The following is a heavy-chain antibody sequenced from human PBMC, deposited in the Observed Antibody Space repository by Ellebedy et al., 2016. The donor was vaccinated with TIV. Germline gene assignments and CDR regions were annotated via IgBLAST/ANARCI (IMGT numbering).Heavy chain of an antibody. Sequence: GESLKISCAASGFTFSNYWMSWVRQAPGKGLEWVATIKQDGSEKYYVASVTGRFTISRDNAKESLYLQMNSLRAEGTDTAVYYCVRDKMVDATTGSKFDYWGQGTLVTVSS. CDR3: VRDKMVDATTGSKFDY. CDR1: GFTFSNYW. V-gene: IGHV3-7*01. J-gene: IGHJ4*02. CDR2: IKQDGSEK. D-gene: IGHD2-15*01.